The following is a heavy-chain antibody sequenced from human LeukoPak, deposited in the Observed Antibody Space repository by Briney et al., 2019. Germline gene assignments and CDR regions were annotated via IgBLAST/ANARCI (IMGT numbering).Heavy chain of an antibody. V-gene: IGHV3-23*01. D-gene: IGHD7-27*01. CDR3: ARDLSSLGLDD. Sequence: GGSLRLPCAASGFPFSIHGMNWVRQAPGEGLEWVSGIGASGSHTYFADSVKGRFSISRDNSKNTVYLQMNSLRAGDTALYFCARDLSSLGLDDWGQGTLVTVSS. CDR1: GFPFSIHG. CDR2: IGASGSHT. J-gene: IGHJ4*02.